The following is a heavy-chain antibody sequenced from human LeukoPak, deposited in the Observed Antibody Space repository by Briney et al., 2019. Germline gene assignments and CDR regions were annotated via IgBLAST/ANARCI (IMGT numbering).Heavy chain of an antibody. Sequence: ASVKVSCKASGYTFTGYYMHWVRQAPGQGLEWMGWINLKSGGTNYAGKFQGRVTMTRDTTTSTAYMDLSRLRSVDTAVYYCARLFHYYGSGTSLKNWFDPWGQGTLVTVSS. D-gene: IGHD3-10*01. J-gene: IGHJ5*02. CDR3: ARLFHYYGSGTSLKNWFDP. V-gene: IGHV1-2*02. CDR2: INLKSGGT. CDR1: GYTFTGYY.